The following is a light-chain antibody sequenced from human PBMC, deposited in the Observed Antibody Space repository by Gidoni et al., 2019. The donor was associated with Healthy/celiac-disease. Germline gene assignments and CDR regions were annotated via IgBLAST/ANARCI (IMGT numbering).Light chain of an antibody. J-gene: IGLJ3*02. V-gene: IGLV1-47*01. Sequence: QSVQTQPPTASGTPGQRVTISCSGSSSTIGSNYVYWYQQLPGTAPKLLIYRNNQRPSGVPDRFSGSKSGTSASLAISGLRSEDEADYYCAAWDDSLSGWVFGGGTKLTVL. CDR3: AAWDDSLSGWV. CDR1: SSTIGSNY. CDR2: RNN.